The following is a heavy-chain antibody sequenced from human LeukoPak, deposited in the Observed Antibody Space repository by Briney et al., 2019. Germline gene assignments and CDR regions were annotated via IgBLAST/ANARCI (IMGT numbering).Heavy chain of an antibody. CDR1: GFTFSSYG. CDR3: AGDQSLPYCSSTSCYFDY. Sequence: GRSLRLSCAASGFTFSSYGMHWVRQAPGKGLEWVAVIWYDGSNKYYADSVKGRFTISRDNSKNTLYLQMNSLRAEDTAVYYCAGDQSLPYCSSTSCYFDYWGQGTLVTVSS. CDR2: IWYDGSNK. J-gene: IGHJ4*02. D-gene: IGHD2-2*01. V-gene: IGHV3-33*01.